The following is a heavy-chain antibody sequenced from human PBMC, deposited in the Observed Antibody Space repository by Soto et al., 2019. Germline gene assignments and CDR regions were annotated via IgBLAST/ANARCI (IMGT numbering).Heavy chain of an antibody. Sequence: GGSLRLSCAASGFTFISYAMSWVRQAPGKGLEWVSAISGSGGSTYYADSVKGRFTISRDNSKNTLYLQMNSLRAEDTAVYYCAKRSWYASTADYWGQGTLVTVSS. CDR2: ISGSGGST. CDR1: GFTFISYA. V-gene: IGHV3-23*01. D-gene: IGHD6-13*01. CDR3: AKRSWYASTADY. J-gene: IGHJ4*02.